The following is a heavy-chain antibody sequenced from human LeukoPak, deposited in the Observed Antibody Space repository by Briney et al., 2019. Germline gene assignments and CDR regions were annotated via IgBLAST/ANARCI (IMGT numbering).Heavy chain of an antibody. V-gene: IGHV1-46*01. CDR1: GYTFTSYY. D-gene: IGHD1-26*01. J-gene: IGHJ5*02. Sequence: GASVKVSCKASGYTFTSYYMHWVRQAPGQGLEWMGIINPSGGSTSYAQKFQGRVTMTRDMSTTTAYMELSSLRSEDTAVYYCAADRAVGDSTIWFDPWGQGTLVTVSS. CDR3: AADRAVGDSTIWFDP. CDR2: INPSGGST.